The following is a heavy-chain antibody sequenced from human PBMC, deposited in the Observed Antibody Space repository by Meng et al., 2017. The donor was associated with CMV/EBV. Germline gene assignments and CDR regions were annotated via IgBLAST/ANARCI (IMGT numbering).Heavy chain of an antibody. CDR2: IYPADSDT. CDR3: ARLGRAEYFQH. CDR1: VYSFASYW. Sequence: SCSGSVYSFASYWIGWVRQMPGKGLEWVGIIYPADSDTRYSPSFQGQVTISADKSISTAYLQWSSLKASDTAMYYCARLGRAEYFQHWGQGTLVTVSS. V-gene: IGHV5-51*01. J-gene: IGHJ1*01. D-gene: IGHD3-16*01.